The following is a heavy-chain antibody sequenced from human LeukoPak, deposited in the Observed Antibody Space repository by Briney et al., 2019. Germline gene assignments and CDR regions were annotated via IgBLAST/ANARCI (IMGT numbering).Heavy chain of an antibody. V-gene: IGHV3-11*01. CDR3: AIYYDSSGSIDH. Sequence: PGGSLRLSCAASGFIFSDYYMTWIPQTPGKGLEWLQYISDSGSTINYADSVKGRLTISRDNAKKSLFLQMNSLRAEDTAVYYCAIYYDSSGSIDHWGQGTLVTVSS. D-gene: IGHD3-22*01. J-gene: IGHJ4*02. CDR2: ISDSGSTI. CDR1: GFIFSDYY.